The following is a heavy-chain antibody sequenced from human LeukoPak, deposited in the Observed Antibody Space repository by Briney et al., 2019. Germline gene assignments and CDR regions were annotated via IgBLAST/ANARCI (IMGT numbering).Heavy chain of an antibody. Sequence: ASVKVSCKASGYTFTGYYIHWVRQAPGQGLEWMGWINPNSGGTNYAQKFQGRVTMTRDTSISTAYMELSRLRSDDTAVYYCARGGIVGVYNWFDPWGQETLVTVSS. CDR1: GYTFTGYY. V-gene: IGHV1-2*02. CDR2: INPNSGGT. J-gene: IGHJ5*02. CDR3: ARGGIVGVYNWFDP. D-gene: IGHD1-26*01.